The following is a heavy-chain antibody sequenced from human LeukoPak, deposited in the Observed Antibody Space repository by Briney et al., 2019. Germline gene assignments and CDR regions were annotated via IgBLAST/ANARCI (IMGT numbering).Heavy chain of an antibody. D-gene: IGHD3-22*01. CDR1: GGSISSSSYY. CDR3: ASIYYYDSSGSPSSRFFQH. J-gene: IGHJ1*01. V-gene: IGHV4-39*01. Sequence: SETLSLTCTVSGGSISSSSYYWGWIRQPPGKGLEWIGSIYYSGSTYYNPSLKSRVTISVDTSKNQSSLRLSYVTAADTAVYYCASIYYYDSSGSPSSRFFQHWGQGTLVTVSS. CDR2: IYYSGST.